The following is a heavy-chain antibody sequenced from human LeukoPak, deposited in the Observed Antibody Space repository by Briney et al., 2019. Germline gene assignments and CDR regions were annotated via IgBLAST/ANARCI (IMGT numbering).Heavy chain of an antibody. V-gene: IGHV3-66*01. CDR3: ARDRSYGYLDY. J-gene: IGHJ4*02. D-gene: IGHD5-18*01. Sequence: SGGSLRLSCAASGFTFSNYWMRWVRQAPGKGLEWVSVIYSGGSTYYADSVKGRFTISRDNSKNTLYLQMNSLRAEDTAVYYCARDRSYGYLDYWGQGTLVTVSS. CDR2: IYSGGST. CDR1: GFTFSNYW.